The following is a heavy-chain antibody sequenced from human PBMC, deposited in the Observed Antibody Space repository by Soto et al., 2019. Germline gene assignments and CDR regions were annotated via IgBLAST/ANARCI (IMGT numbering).Heavy chain of an antibody. CDR1: GFTFSNYW. V-gene: IGHV3-74*01. Sequence: PGGSLRLSCSASGFTFSNYWMHWVRQAPGKGLVWVSRINSDGSSSSYADSVKGRFTISRDNAKNTLYLQMDSLRAEDTAVYYCARSAASCCDYWAQGTLVTVSS. CDR2: INSDGSSS. CDR3: ARSAASCCDY. D-gene: IGHD2-2*01. J-gene: IGHJ4*02.